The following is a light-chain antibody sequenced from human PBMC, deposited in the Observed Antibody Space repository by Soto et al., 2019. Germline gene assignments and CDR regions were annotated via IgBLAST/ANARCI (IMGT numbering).Light chain of an antibody. CDR1: QSVSSVY. V-gene: IGKV3-20*01. CDR2: GPA. J-gene: IGKJ4*01. Sequence: EIVLTQSPGTLSLSPGERATLSCRASQSVSSVYLAWYQQNPGQAPRLLIYGPATRATGIPDRFSASGSGTDFTLTISRLEPEDFAVYYCQQYGGSVTFGGGTKVEIK. CDR3: QQYGGSVT.